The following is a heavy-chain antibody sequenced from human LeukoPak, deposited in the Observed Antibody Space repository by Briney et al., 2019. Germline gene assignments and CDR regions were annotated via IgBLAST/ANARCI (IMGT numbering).Heavy chain of an antibody. CDR1: GFTFRTFA. J-gene: IGHJ4*02. V-gene: IGHV3-33*06. D-gene: IGHD6-19*01. Sequence: GGSLRLSCAASGFTFRTFAMEWVRQAPGKGLEWVAAIWFDGTEGPDKNYADSVRGRFLISRDDSKNTLFLQMNNLRAEDTAVYYCAKEAGSGWRYFDNWGQGALVTVSS. CDR3: AKEAGSGWRYFDN. CDR2: IWFDGTEGPDK.